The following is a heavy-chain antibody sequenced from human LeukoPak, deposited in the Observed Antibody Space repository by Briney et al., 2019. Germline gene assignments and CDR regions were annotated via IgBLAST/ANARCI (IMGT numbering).Heavy chain of an antibody. V-gene: IGHV3-7*03. CDR1: GFTFSSYW. CDR2: IKQDGSEK. J-gene: IGHJ4*02. Sequence: PGGSLRLSCAASGFTFSSYWMSWVRQAPGKGLEWVANIKQDGSEKYYVDSVKGRFTISRDNAKNSLYQQMNSLRAEDTAVYYCARARGYSYVQRFDYWGQGTLVTVSS. D-gene: IGHD5-18*01. CDR3: ARARGYSYVQRFDY.